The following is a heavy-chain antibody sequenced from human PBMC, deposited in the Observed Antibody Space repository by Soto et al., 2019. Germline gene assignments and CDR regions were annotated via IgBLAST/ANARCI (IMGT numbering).Heavy chain of an antibody. D-gene: IGHD2-15*01. J-gene: IGHJ4*02. CDR3: ARGHLGITTTGTWYDFDY. V-gene: IGHV4-59*01. CDR1: GDSISSYY. CDR2: IYYSGRT. Sequence: QVQLQESGPRLVKPSETLSLTCTVSGDSISSYYWTWIRQPPGKGLEYIGYIYYSGRTYYNPSHKSRVTISVDTSTNQFSLKLSSVTAADTAVYYCARGHLGITTTGTWYDFDYWGQGTLVTVSS.